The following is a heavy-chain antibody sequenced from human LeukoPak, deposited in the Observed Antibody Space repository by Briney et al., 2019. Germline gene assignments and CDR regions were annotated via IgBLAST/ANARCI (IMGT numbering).Heavy chain of an antibody. V-gene: IGHV1-18*01. Sequence: ASVKVSCKASGYTFTSYGINWVRQAPGQGLEWMGWISTYNGDTNYAQKLQGRVTMTTDTSTSTAYMELRSLRSDDTAVYYCATGLWFGKYLDVWGKGTTVTVSS. J-gene: IGHJ6*04. CDR2: ISTYNGDT. CDR1: GYTFTSYG. D-gene: IGHD3-10*01. CDR3: ATGLWFGKYLDV.